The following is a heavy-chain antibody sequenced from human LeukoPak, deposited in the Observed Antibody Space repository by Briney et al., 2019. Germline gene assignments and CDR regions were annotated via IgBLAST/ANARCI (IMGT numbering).Heavy chain of an antibody. CDR2: INPNSGDT. J-gene: IGHJ6*03. CDR1: GYTFTGYY. Sequence: ASVKVSCKASGYTFTGYYMHWVRQAPGQGLEWMGWINPNSGDTNYAQKLQGRVTMTTDTSTSTAYMELRSLRSDDTAVYYCARDPSPRYFYYMDVWGKGTSVTISS. CDR3: ARDPSPRYFYYMDV. V-gene: IGHV1-2*02.